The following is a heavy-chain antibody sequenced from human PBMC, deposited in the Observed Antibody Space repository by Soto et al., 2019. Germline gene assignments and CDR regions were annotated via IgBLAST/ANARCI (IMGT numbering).Heavy chain of an antibody. J-gene: IGHJ3*02. CDR2: INPSGGST. Sequence: ASVKVSCKASGYTFNRYYMHWVRQAPGQGLEWMGIINPSGGSTSYAQKFQGRVTMTRDTSTSTVYMELSRLRSEDTAVYYCARTKETDYGDYPTTVAFDIWGQGTMVTVSS. CDR3: ARTKETDYGDYPTTVAFDI. D-gene: IGHD4-17*01. CDR1: GYTFNRYY. V-gene: IGHV1-46*02.